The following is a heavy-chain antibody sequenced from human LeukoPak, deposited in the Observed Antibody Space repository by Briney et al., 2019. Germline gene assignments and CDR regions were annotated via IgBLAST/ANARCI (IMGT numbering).Heavy chain of an antibody. CDR2: INHSGST. D-gene: IGHD3-10*01. V-gene: IGHV4-34*01. CDR3: ASRYYGSGSYYRRGYGMDV. CDR1: GGSFSGYY. J-gene: IGHJ6*04. Sequence: PSETLSPTCAVYGGSFSGYYWSWIRQPPGKGLEWIGEINHSGSTNYNPSLKSRVTISVDTSKNQFSLKLSSVTAADTAVYYCASRYYGSGSYYRRGYGMDVWGKGTTVTVSS.